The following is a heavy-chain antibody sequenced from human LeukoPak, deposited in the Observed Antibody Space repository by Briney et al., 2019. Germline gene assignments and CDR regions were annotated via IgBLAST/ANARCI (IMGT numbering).Heavy chain of an antibody. Sequence: GASVKVSCKASGYTFTSYYMHWVRQAPGQGLEWMGIINPSGGSTSYAQKFQGRVTMTRDMSTSTVYMELSSLRAEDTAVYYCARDRGSSGWIPVGSYYYMGVWGKGTTVTISS. V-gene: IGHV1-46*01. CDR2: INPSGGST. J-gene: IGHJ6*03. CDR1: GYTFTSYY. D-gene: IGHD6-19*01. CDR3: ARDRGSSGWIPVGSYYYMGV.